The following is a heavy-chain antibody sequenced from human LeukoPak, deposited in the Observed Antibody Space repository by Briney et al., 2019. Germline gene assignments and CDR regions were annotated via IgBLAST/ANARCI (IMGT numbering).Heavy chain of an antibody. J-gene: IGHJ4*02. CDR1: GYTFTSYD. D-gene: IGHD3-22*01. V-gene: IGHV1-8*01. CDR3: ARPGLYDRNAYYLYYFDS. Sequence: ASVKVSCKASGYTFTSYDINWVRQATGQGLEWMGWMNPNSGNTGYAQKFQGRVAMTRNTSITTAYMELSSLRSEDTAVYYCARPGLYDRNAYYLYYFDSWGQGTLVTVSS. CDR2: MNPNSGNT.